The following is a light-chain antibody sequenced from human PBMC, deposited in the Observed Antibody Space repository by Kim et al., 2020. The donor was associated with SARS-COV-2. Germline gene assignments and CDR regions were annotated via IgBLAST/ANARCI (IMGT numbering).Light chain of an antibody. CDR2: GAS. V-gene: IGKV3-20*01. Sequence: LSPGERATLSCRASQSVSTSLAWYQQKPGQAPRLLIHGASSRTTGIPDRFSGSGSGTDFTLTISSLEPEDFAVYYCQQYGNSPPTFGQGTRLEIK. J-gene: IGKJ5*01. CDR1: QSVSTS. CDR3: QQYGNSPPT.